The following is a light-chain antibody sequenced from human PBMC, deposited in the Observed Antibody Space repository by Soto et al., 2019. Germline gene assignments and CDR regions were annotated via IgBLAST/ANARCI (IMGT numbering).Light chain of an antibody. V-gene: IGLV2-14*01. J-gene: IGLJ1*01. Sequence: QSALTQPASVSGSPGQSITISCTGTSSDVGDYNYVSWYQQHPGKAPKFMIYDVSNRPSGVSNRFSGSKSGNTASLTISGLQAEDEADYYCSSFTSSNTLVFGTGTKVTV. CDR1: SSDVGDYNY. CDR2: DVS. CDR3: SSFTSSNTLV.